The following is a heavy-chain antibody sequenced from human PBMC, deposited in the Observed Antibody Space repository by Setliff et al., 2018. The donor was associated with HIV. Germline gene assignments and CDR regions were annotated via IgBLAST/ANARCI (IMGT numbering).Heavy chain of an antibody. CDR1: GGSISSSSYY. V-gene: IGHV4-39*07. J-gene: IGHJ4*02. D-gene: IGHD6-19*01. CDR3: ARETIAVAGTTDY. Sequence: SETLSLTCTVSGGSISSSSYYWGWIRQPPGKGLEWIGSIYYSGSTYYNPSLKSRVTISVDTSKNQSSLKLSSVTAADTAVYYCARETIAVAGTTDYWGQGTLVTVSS. CDR2: IYYSGST.